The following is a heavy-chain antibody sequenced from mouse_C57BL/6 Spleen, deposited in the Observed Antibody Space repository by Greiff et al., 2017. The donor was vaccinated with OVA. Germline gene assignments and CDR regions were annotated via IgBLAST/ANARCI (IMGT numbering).Heavy chain of an antibody. CDR2: IHPNSGST. J-gene: IGHJ3*01. D-gene: IGHD1-1*01. Sequence: QVQLKQPGAELVKPGASVKLSCKASGYTFTSYWMHWVKQRPGQGLEWIGMIHPNSGSTNYNEKFKSKATLTVDKSSSTAYMQLSSLTSEDSAVYYCAGYYYGSRWFAYWGQGTLVTVSA. CDR1: GYTFTSYW. V-gene: IGHV1-64*01. CDR3: AGYYYGSRWFAY.